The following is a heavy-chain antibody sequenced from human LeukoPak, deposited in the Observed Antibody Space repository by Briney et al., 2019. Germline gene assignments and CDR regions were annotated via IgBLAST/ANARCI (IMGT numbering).Heavy chain of an antibody. CDR1: GGSFSGYY. D-gene: IGHD3-22*01. J-gene: IGHJ4*02. Sequence: PSETLSLTCAVYGGSFSGYYWSWIRQPLGKGLEWIGEINHSGGTNYNPSLKSRVTISVDTSKNQFSLKLSSVTAADTAVYYCARHAIDSSGYYLHYFDYWDQGTLVTVSS. CDR3: ARHAIDSSGYYLHYFDY. V-gene: IGHV4-34*01. CDR2: INHSGGT.